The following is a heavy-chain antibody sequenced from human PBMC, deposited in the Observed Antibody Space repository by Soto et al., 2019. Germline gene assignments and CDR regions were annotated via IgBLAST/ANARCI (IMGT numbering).Heavy chain of an antibody. Sequence: QVQLQESGPGLVKPSGTLSLTCAVSGGSISSSNWWCWVRQPPARGLEWIGEIYHNGRTNYNPSLKRRVTLAVDKSMTQVSLKLSSGTAAEMAVYYCARGLGSGWFWGAFDIWGPGKTVTVSS. CDR2: IYHNGRT. D-gene: IGHD6-19*01. CDR1: GGSISSSNW. CDR3: ARGLGSGWFWGAFDI. V-gene: IGHV4-4*02. J-gene: IGHJ3*02.